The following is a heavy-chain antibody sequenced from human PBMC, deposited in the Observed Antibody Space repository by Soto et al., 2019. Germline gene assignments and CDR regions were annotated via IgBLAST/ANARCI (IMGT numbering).Heavy chain of an antibody. V-gene: IGHV3-23*01. CDR3: AKAHEYYDILTGNHNNYFDY. CDR2: ISGSGGST. D-gene: IGHD3-9*01. CDR1: GFTFSSYA. Sequence: PGGSLRLSCAASGFTFSSYAMSWVRQAPGKGLEWVSAISGSGGSTYYADSVEGRFTISRDNSKNTLYLQMNSLRAEDTAVYYCAKAHEYYDILTGNHNNYFDYWGQGTLVTVSS. J-gene: IGHJ4*02.